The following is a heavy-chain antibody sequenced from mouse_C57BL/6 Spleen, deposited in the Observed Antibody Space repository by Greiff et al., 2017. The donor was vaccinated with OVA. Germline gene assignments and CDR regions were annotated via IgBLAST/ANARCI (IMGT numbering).Heavy chain of an antibody. CDR3: ARHGPRGYFDV. CDR1: GFTFSDYY. V-gene: IGHV5-12*01. D-gene: IGHD3-1*01. Sequence: EVKLMESGGGLVQPGGSLKLSCAASGFTFSDYYMYWVRQTPEKRLEWVAYISNGGGSTYYPDTVKGRFTISRDNAKNTLYLQMSRLKSEDTAMYYCARHGPRGYFDVWGTGTTVTVSS. J-gene: IGHJ1*03. CDR2: ISNGGGST.